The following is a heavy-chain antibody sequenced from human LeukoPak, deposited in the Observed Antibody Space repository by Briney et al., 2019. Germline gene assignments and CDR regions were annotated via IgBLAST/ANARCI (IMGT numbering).Heavy chain of an antibody. CDR3: ARGDSYGLFDY. Sequence: SETLSLTCTVSGGSISNYYWSWTRQPPGKGLEWIGYIYYSGSTNYNPSLKSRVTISVDTSKNQFSLKLSSVTAADTAVYYCARGDSYGLFDYWGQGTLVTVSS. J-gene: IGHJ4*02. CDR1: GGSISNYY. CDR2: IYYSGST. V-gene: IGHV4-59*08. D-gene: IGHD5-18*01.